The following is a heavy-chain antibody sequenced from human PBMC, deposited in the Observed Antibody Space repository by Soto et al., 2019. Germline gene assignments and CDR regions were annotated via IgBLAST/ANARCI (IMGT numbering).Heavy chain of an antibody. Sequence: DVQVVESGGGLVQPGGSLRLSCAASGFTFSTYDMHWVRQAPGKGLEWVSSISPTSSYIYYADSMKGRFTISRDNAKNSLYLQVNSLRAEDTAMYYCAREGSSSGFPWGAFELWGQGTMVTVSS. J-gene: IGHJ3*01. CDR1: GFTFSTYD. D-gene: IGHD6-19*01. CDR3: AREGSSSGFPWGAFEL. V-gene: IGHV3-21*06. CDR2: ISPTSSYI.